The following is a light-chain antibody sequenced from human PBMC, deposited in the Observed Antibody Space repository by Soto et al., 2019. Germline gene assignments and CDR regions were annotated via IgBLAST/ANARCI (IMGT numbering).Light chain of an antibody. CDR2: GNN. J-gene: IGLJ1*01. V-gene: IGLV1-44*01. CDR1: SSNIGSNT. CDR3: AAWDDSLNGPV. Sequence: QSLLTQPPSASGRTGQSATICCSGSSSNIGSNTVNWYQQLPGTAPKLLIYGNNQRPSGVPDRFSGSKSGTSASLAISGLQSEDEADYYCAAWDDSLNGPVFGTGTKVTVL.